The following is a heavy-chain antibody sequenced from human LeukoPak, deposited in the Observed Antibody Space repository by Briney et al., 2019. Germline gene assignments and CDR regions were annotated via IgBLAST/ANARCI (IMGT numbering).Heavy chain of an antibody. CDR1: GFTFSECW. V-gene: IGHV3-7*01. Sequence: GGSLRLSCAASGFTFSECWLSWVRQAPGKGLEWVANINQDGSERYFVDSVRGRFTISRDNAKNSLFLEVNALRAEDTAVYYYARSPPGQARWGYYFDYWGQGTLVTVSS. D-gene: IGHD4-23*01. CDR2: INQDGSER. CDR3: ARSPPGQARWGYYFDY. J-gene: IGHJ4*02.